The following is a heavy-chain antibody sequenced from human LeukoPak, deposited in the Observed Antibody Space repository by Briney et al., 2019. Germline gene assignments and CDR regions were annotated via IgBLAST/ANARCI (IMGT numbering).Heavy chain of an antibody. CDR3: ARVAHGSGDY. J-gene: IGHJ4*02. CDR1: GGSISSSSYY. Sequence: PSETLSLTCTVSGGSISSSSYYWGWIRQPPGKGLEWIGSIYYSGSTYYNPSLKSRVTISVNTSKTQFSLKLSSVTAADTAVYCCARVAHGSGDYWGQGTLVTVSS. V-gene: IGHV4-39*07. CDR2: IYYSGST. D-gene: IGHD3-10*01.